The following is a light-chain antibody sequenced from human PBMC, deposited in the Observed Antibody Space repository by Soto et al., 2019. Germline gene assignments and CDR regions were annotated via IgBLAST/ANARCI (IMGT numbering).Light chain of an antibody. CDR2: GAS. CDR1: QSVGTY. V-gene: IGKV3-15*01. J-gene: IGKJ1*01. CDR3: QQDDKLPPWT. Sequence: EIVMTQSPATLSVSPGERATLSCKSGQSVGTYLAWYQQKPGQAPRLLSYGASTRAAGVPARFSGGGSGTKFTLTISSLQSEDFAIYDCQQDDKLPPWTFGQGTEMEIK.